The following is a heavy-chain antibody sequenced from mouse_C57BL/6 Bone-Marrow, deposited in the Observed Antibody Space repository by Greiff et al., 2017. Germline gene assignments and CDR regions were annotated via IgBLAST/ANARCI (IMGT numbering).Heavy chain of an antibody. Sequence: VKLVESGAELARPGASVKLSCKASGYTFPSYGLSWVKQRTGQGLEWIGEIYPRSGNTYYNEKFKGKATLTADKSSSTAYMELRSLTSEDSAVYFCAREGIYYGYDWFAYWGQGTLVTVSA. V-gene: IGHV1-81*01. CDR2: IYPRSGNT. CDR3: AREGIYYGYDWFAY. D-gene: IGHD2-2*01. J-gene: IGHJ3*01. CDR1: GYTFPSYG.